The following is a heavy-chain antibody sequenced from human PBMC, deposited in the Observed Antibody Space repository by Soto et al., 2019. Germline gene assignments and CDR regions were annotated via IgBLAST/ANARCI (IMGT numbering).Heavy chain of an antibody. D-gene: IGHD3-10*01. CDR2: ISGSGGST. CDR1: GFTFSSYA. CDR3: AKGSTYYYGSGSYYNSYYYYYGMDV. J-gene: IGHJ6*02. V-gene: IGHV3-23*01. Sequence: GSLRLSCAASGFTFSSYAMSWVRQAPGKGLEWVSAISGSGGSTYYADSVKGRFTISRDNSKNTLYLQMNSLRAEDTAVYYCAKGSTYYYGSGSYYNSYYYYYGMDVWGQGT.